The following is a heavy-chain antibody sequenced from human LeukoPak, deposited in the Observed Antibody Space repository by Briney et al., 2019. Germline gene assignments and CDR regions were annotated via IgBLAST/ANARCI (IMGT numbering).Heavy chain of an antibody. CDR3: ASPPHIAAAVEAFGI. J-gene: IGHJ3*02. Sequence: SETLSLTCTVSGGSIRSSSYYWGWIRQPPGKGLEWIGSIYYSGTTYYNPSLKSRVTISADMSKHQFSLRLSSVTAADTAVYYCASPPHIAAAVEAFGIWGQGTMVTVSS. D-gene: IGHD6-13*01. CDR1: GGSIRSSSYY. V-gene: IGHV4-39*07. CDR2: IYYSGTT.